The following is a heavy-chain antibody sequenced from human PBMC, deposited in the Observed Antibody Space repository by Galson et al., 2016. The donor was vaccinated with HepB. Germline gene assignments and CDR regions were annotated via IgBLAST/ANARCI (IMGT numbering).Heavy chain of an antibody. CDR1: GFSFKNHA. Sequence: SLRLSCAASGFSFKNHAMAWVRQAPGNGLQWVSVIVDNGGTKHYADSVKGRFTVSRDNSRNTLYLQMDSLRAEDRAVYYCARVLGPWVGVPASSVFLDYWGQGTLVTVSS. J-gene: IGHJ4*02. CDR3: ARVLGPWVGVPASSVFLDY. V-gene: IGHV3-23*01. CDR2: IVDNGGTK. D-gene: IGHD2-2*01.